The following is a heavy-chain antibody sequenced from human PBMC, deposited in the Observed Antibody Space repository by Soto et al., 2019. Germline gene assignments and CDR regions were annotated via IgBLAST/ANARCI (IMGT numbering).Heavy chain of an antibody. V-gene: IGHV3-21*01. Sequence: PGLSLRLSCKASGFTFSSYSMNWVLQAPGKGLEWVSSISSSSSYIYYADSVKGRFTISRDNAKNSLYLQMNSLRAEDTAVYYCARLSYGDYFVDYWGQGTLVTVSS. D-gene: IGHD4-17*01. CDR1: GFTFSSYS. CDR3: ARLSYGDYFVDY. CDR2: ISSSSSYI. J-gene: IGHJ4*02.